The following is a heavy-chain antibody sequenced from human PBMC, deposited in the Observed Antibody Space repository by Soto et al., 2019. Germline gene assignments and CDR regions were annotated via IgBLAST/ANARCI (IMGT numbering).Heavy chain of an antibody. Sequence: GSLRLSCAASGFTFSSYWMSWVRQAPGKGLEWVANIKQDGSEKFYVDSVRGRFTISRDNSKNTVYLQMNSLRADDTAVYYCARDRDGGTYSYFDNWGQGTRVTVSS. J-gene: IGHJ4*02. D-gene: IGHD1-26*01. CDR3: ARDRDGGTYSYFDN. CDR2: IKQDGSEK. CDR1: GFTFSSYW. V-gene: IGHV3-7*01.